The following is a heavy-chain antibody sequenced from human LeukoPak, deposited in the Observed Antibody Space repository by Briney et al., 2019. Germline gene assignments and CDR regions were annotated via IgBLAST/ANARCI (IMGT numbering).Heavy chain of an antibody. CDR1: GFMFSSYW. J-gene: IGHJ4*02. D-gene: IGHD3-9*01. CDR3: ARLFDHRFDY. CDR2: IKQDGSEK. V-gene: IGHV3-7*01. Sequence: GGSLRLSCAASGFMFSSYWMSWVRQAPGKGLEWVANIKQDGSEKYYVDSVKGRFTISRDNAKNSLYLQMNSLRAEDTAVYYCARLFDHRFDYWGQGTLVTVSS.